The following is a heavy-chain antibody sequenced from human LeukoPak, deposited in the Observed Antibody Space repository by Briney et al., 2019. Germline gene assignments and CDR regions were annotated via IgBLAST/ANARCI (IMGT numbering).Heavy chain of an antibody. CDR2: IYSGGTT. CDR1: GFSVSSNY. Sequence: GGSLRLSCAASGFSVSSNYMSWVRQAPGKGLEWVSVIYSGGTTYYADSVKGRFTISRDNAKNSLYLQMNSLRAEDTAVYYCARDRNDWNYAFDYWGQGTLVTVSS. V-gene: IGHV3-53*01. J-gene: IGHJ4*02. CDR3: ARDRNDWNYAFDY. D-gene: IGHD1-7*01.